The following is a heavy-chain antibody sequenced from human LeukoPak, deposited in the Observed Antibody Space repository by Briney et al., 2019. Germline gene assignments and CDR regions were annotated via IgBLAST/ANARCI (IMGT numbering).Heavy chain of an antibody. CDR1: GFTFSGSA. Sequence: PGGSLRLSCAASGFTFSGSAMHWVRQASGKGLEWVGRIRSKANSYATAYAASVKGRFTISRDDSKNTAYLQMNSLKTEDTAVYYCTSTVRYGSGSSSDEFDYWGQGTLVTVSS. D-gene: IGHD3-10*01. J-gene: IGHJ4*02. CDR2: IRSKANSYAT. V-gene: IGHV3-73*01. CDR3: TSTVRYGSGSSSDEFDY.